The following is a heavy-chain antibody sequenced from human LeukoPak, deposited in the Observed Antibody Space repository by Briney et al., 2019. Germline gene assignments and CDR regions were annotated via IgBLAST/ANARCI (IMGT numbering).Heavy chain of an antibody. CDR1: GYTFTSYN. V-gene: IGHV1-46*01. D-gene: IGHD5-24*01. CDR3: ARTRDDYTHADY. Sequence: ASVKVSCKASGYTFTSYNMHWVRQAPGQGLEWMGIINPSGGSTSHAQKFQGRVTMTRDTSTSTVYMELSSLRSEDTAVYYCARTRDDYTHADYWGQGTLVTVSS. CDR2: INPSGGST. J-gene: IGHJ4*02.